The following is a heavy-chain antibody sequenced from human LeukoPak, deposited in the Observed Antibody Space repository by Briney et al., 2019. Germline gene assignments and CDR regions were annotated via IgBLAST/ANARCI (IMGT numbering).Heavy chain of an antibody. Sequence: GGSLRLSCVVSGIPFSDYYMNWIRPAPGKGLEWISYISSSSSYTDYADSVKGRFTISRDNAQNALFLQMDSLRVEDTAVYYCAAGTAADYWGQGTRVTVSS. V-gene: IGHV3-11*03. J-gene: IGHJ4*02. CDR2: ISSSSSYT. D-gene: IGHD6-13*01. CDR1: GIPFSDYY. CDR3: AAGTAADY.